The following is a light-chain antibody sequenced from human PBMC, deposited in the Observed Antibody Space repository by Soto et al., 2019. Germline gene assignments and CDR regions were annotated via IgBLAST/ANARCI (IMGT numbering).Light chain of an antibody. Sequence: QSALTQPASASGSPGQSITISCTGTSSDVGGYNYVSWYQQHPGKAPKLMIYEVSNRPSGVSNRFSGSKSGNTAYLTISGLQAEDEADYYCSSYTSRSTLYVFGTGTKLTVL. CDR1: SSDVGGYNY. CDR3: SSYTSRSTLYV. J-gene: IGLJ1*01. V-gene: IGLV2-14*01. CDR2: EVS.